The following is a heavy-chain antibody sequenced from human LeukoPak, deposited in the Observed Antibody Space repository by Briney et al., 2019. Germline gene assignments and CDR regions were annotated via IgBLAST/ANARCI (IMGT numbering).Heavy chain of an antibody. Sequence: KPSETLSLTCTVSGGSISNYWWSWIRQPPGKGLDWIGYVFDSGGTNYNPSRKSQVTISVDTSKKQFSLKLSSVTAADTAVYYCARGYSSSWDYFDYWGQGTLVTVSS. CDR2: VFDSGGT. V-gene: IGHV4-59*01. CDR1: GGSISNYW. J-gene: IGHJ4*02. D-gene: IGHD6-13*01. CDR3: ARGYSSSWDYFDY.